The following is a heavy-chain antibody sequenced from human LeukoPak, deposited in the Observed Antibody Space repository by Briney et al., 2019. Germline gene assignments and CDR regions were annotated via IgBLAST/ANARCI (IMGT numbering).Heavy chain of an antibody. Sequence: GGSLRLSCAASGFTFSSYWMHWVRQAPGKGLVWVSRINSDGSSTNYADSVKGRCTISRDNAKNTLYLQMNSLRAEDTAVYYCARGDGNYYYYYGMDVWGQGTRSPSP. V-gene: IGHV3-74*01. CDR3: ARGDGNYYYYYGMDV. CDR2: INSDGSST. CDR1: GFTFSSYW. J-gene: IGHJ6*02. D-gene: IGHD4-23*01.